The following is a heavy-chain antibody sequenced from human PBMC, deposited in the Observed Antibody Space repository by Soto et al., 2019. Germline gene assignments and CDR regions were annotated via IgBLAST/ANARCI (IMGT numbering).Heavy chain of an antibody. CDR3: ARDYYWNYDY. CDR2: ISNDGNNK. D-gene: IGHD1-7*01. V-gene: IGHV3-30-3*01. Sequence: PGGSLRLSCAASGFTFSGYAMHWVRQAPGQGLEWVTVISNDGNNKYYADSVKGRFIISRDNSKSTLYLQINSLTPEDTAMYYCARDYYWNYDYWGQGTLVTVSS. J-gene: IGHJ4*02. CDR1: GFTFSGYA.